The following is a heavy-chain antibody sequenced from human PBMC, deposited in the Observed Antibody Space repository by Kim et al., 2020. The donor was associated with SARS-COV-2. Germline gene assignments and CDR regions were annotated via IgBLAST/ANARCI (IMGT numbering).Heavy chain of an antibody. D-gene: IGHD2-2*01. J-gene: IGHJ6*02. CDR1: GYTFTSYA. V-gene: IGHV7-4-1*02. CDR2: INANTGNP. Sequence: ASVKVSCKASGYTFTSYAMSWVRQAPGQGLEWMGWINANTGNPTYAQGFTGRFVFSLDTSVSTAYLQISSLKAEDTAVYYCARSGGGYANYYYTGVDVWGQGTTVTVS. CDR3: ARSGGGYANYYYTGVDV.